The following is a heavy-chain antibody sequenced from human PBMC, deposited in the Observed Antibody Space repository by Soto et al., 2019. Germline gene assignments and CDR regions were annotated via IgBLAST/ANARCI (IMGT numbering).Heavy chain of an antibody. J-gene: IGHJ4*02. CDR3: ATLERGIGNYLGH. CDR1: GGTLSSYT. D-gene: IGHD3-3*01. Sequence: ASVKVSCKASGGTLSSYTFSWVRQAPGQGLEWMGRVIPNLGVTNYAKKFQGRFTIVVDTSTSTAYMELNSLTAEDTALYYCATLERGIGNYLGHWGQGTLVTVSS. CDR2: VIPNLGVT. V-gene: IGHV1-69*02.